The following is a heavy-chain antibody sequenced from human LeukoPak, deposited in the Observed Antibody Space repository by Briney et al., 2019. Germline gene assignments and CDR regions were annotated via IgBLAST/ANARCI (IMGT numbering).Heavy chain of an antibody. CDR1: GYTFTSYG. Sequence: GASVKVSCKASGYTFTSYGISWVRQAPGQGLEWMGWISAYNGNTNYAQKLQGRVTMTTDTSTSTAYMELRSLRSDDTAVYYCARDRRSRLLWFGEFYLIAFDIWGQGTMVTVSS. CDR3: ARDRRSRLLWFGEFYLIAFDI. D-gene: IGHD3-10*01. V-gene: IGHV1-18*01. J-gene: IGHJ3*02. CDR2: ISAYNGNT.